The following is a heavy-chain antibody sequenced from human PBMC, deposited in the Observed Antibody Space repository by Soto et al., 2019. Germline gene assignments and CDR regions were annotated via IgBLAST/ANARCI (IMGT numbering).Heavy chain of an antibody. D-gene: IGHD2-15*01. CDR2: IYNYFT. CDR3: VREPRYCSGSSCSIMGDAFDI. J-gene: IGHJ3*02. Sequence: EVQLVESGGGLVQPGGSLRLSCVASGFTVTEIYMNWVRQAPGNGLEWVSVIYNYFTDYAASVRGRFSISTDSSKNALYLQMNSLRAEDSAVYYCVREPRYCSGSSCSIMGDAFDIWGQGTMVTVSS. CDR1: GFTVTEIY. V-gene: IGHV3-66*01.